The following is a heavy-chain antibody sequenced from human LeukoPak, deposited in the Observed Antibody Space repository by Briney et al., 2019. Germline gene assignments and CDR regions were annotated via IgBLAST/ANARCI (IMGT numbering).Heavy chain of an antibody. J-gene: IGHJ4*02. CDR2: ISSISSYI. CDR3: ARAYYYDSSGYSQSSYC. CDR1: GFTFSSDS. Sequence: GGSLRLSCAASGFTFSSDSMYWVCQAPGKGLEWVSSISSISSYIYYADSVKSRVTTSTDNTTNTRCLQMYSVRAAATAVYYFARAYYYDSSGYSQSSYCWGQRTRVSVSS. V-gene: IGHV3-21*01. D-gene: IGHD3-22*01.